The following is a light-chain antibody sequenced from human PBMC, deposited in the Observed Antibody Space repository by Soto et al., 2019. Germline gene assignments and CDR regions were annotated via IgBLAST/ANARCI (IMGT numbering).Light chain of an antibody. CDR1: QSISSS. CDR2: DSS. V-gene: IGKV1-5*01. Sequence: DIQMTQSPSTLSASVGDRVSIACRASQSISSSLAWYQQKPGKDPKLLIYDSSSLESGVPSRFSGSGSGTEFTLSINSLQPQDFATYYCQQYHRYSWTFGQWTKVEIK. J-gene: IGKJ1*01. CDR3: QQYHRYSWT.